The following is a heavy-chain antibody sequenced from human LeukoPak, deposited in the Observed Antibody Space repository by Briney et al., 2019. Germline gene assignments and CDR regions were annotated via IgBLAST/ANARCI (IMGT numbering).Heavy chain of an antibody. CDR1: VYTFTNYG. CDR2: ISAYNGNT. CDR3: ATGDYYDSSGYYRFDY. V-gene: IGHV1-18*01. J-gene: IGHJ4*02. Sequence: ASVTDSFMSSVYTFTNYGISWVRQAPGQGLEWMGWISAYNGNTNYAQKLQGRVTMTTDTSTSTAYMELRSLRSDDTAVYYCATGDYYDSSGYYRFDYWGQGTLVTVSS. D-gene: IGHD3-22*01.